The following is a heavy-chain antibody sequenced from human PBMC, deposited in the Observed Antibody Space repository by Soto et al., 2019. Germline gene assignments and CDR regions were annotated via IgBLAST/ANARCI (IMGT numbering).Heavy chain of an antibody. CDR3: ARALDYDLWGGRNGFDP. V-gene: IGHV4-59*01. J-gene: IGHJ5*02. CDR1: GGSITDNY. Sequence: QVQLQQSGPGLLKPSETLSLTCSVSGGSITDNYWTWIRQSPRKGLEWVGYIYYTGITNYNPSLKRRVTIPLDRSKNQFSLTLDSVTAADTAVYYCARALDYDLWGGRNGFDPWGQGTLVTVSS. CDR2: IYYTGIT. D-gene: IGHD3-3*01.